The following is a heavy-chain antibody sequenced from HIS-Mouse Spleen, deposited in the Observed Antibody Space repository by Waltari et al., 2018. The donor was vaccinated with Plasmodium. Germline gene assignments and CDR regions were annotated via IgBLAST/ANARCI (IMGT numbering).Heavy chain of an antibody. V-gene: IGHV4-31*03. CDR3: ARSIAATVTFYFDY. CDR2: IYYSGSS. CDR1: GGSISSGGYY. J-gene: IGHJ4*02. D-gene: IGHD6-13*01. Sequence: QVQLQESGPGLVKPSQTLSLTCTVSGGSISSGGYYWSWIRQHPGKGLEWIGYIYYSGSSYYNPSLKSRVTISVDTSKNQFSLKLSSVTAADTAVYYCARSIAATVTFYFDYWGQGTLVTVSS.